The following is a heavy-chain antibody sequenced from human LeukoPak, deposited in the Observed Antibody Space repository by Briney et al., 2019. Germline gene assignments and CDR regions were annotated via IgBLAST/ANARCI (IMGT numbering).Heavy chain of an antibody. CDR2: ISASSGDYI. CDR3: AYTGFTPLAYFDY. D-gene: IGHD1-1*01. J-gene: IGHJ4*02. V-gene: IGHV3-23*01. Sequence: GSLRLSCATSGFTLSSFAMAWVRQTPGKGLQWVAAISASSGDYIFYEDSVKGRFTISRDNSKSTVYLEMRDVRAEDTATYFCAYTGFTPLAYFDYWGQGALVTVSS. CDR1: GFTLSSFA.